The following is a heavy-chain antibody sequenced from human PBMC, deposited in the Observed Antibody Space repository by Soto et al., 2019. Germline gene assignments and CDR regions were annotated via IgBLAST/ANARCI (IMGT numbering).Heavy chain of an antibody. V-gene: IGHV4-59*13. CDR3: ARDEVGLTHFDY. J-gene: IGHJ4*02. CDR1: GDSISTYY. D-gene: IGHD1-26*01. CDR2: TYYIGRT. Sequence: QVQLQESGPGLVKPSETLSLTCTVSGDSISTYYWNWIRQPLGKGLEWIGYTYYIGRTNYNPSLKSRVTISLDTSRNQISLNLNSVTAADTAIYYCARDEVGLTHFDYWGQGILVTVSS.